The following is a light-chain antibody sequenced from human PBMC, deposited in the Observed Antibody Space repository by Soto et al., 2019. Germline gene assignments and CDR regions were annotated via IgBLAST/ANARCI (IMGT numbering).Light chain of an antibody. J-gene: IGKJ5*01. Sequence: DIPRTQSPSSLYASVGDRVTIICQASHDINNYLNWYQQKPGKAPKLLIYDSSNLEIGVPSRFSGSGYGTRFSFTISSLQPEDIAKYYCQQFDTLPFTFGQGKRLEIK. CDR2: DSS. V-gene: IGKV1-33*01. CDR3: QQFDTLPFT. CDR1: HDINNY.